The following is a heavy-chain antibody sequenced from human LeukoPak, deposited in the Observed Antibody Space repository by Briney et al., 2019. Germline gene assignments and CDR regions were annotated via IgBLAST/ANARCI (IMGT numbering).Heavy chain of an antibody. CDR3: AKDIVDGYGIDAFDI. J-gene: IGHJ3*02. V-gene: IGHV3-74*01. D-gene: IGHD5-18*01. CDR2: INPDGSSI. Sequence: GGSLRLSCAVSGFTVNTYGMHWVRQVPGKGMVWVSYINPDGSSITYADSVKGRFTISRDSAKNTLYLQMNSLRGEDTALYYCAKDIVDGYGIDAFDIWGQGTMVTVST. CDR1: GFTVNTYG.